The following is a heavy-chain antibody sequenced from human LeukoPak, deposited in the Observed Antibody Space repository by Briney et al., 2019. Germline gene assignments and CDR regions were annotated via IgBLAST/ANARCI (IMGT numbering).Heavy chain of an antibody. D-gene: IGHD2-21*02. V-gene: IGHV4-59*13. Sequence: KTSETLSLTCTVFGGPLTISYWSWIRQPPGGGLEWVGYIYYTGVTNYHPSLAGRVSMSLDMSKNLISLNLDSVTAADTAVYYCVRGERCGGDCSSRQQWGQGTLVTVSS. CDR3: VRGERCGGDCSSRQQ. CDR1: GGPLTISY. CDR2: IYYTGVT. J-gene: IGHJ1*01.